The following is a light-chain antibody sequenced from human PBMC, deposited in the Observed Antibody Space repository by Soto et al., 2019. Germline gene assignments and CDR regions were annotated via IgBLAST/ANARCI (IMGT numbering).Light chain of an antibody. CDR1: QSISSY. V-gene: IGKV1-39*01. J-gene: IGKJ1*01. CDR2: AAS. Sequence: IRMTQSPSSLSASVGDRVTITCRASQSISSYLNWYQQKPGKAPKLLIYAASSLQSGVPSRFSGSGSGTDFTLTISSLQPEDFATYYCQQSYSTLSWTFGQGTKVDIK. CDR3: QQSYSTLSWT.